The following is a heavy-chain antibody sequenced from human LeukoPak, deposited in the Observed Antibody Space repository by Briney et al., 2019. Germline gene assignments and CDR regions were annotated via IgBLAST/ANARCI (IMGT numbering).Heavy chain of an antibody. CDR2: ISSSSSYI. J-gene: IGHJ4*02. CDR3: ARALQPYYDEGTYTGY. CDR1: GFTFSSYS. D-gene: IGHD3-22*01. V-gene: IGHV3-21*01. Sequence: GGSLRLSCAASGFTFSSYSMNWVRQAPGKGLEWVSSISSSSSYIYYADSVKGRFTISRDNAKNSLYLQMNSLRAEDTAVYYCARALQPYYDEGTYTGYWGQGTLVTVSS.